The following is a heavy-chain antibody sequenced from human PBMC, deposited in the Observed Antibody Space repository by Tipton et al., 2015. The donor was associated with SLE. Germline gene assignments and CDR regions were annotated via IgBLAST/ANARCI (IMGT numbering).Heavy chain of an antibody. CDR3: AKCGRQWLDTYVDY. CDR1: GGSFSGYY. D-gene: IGHD6-19*01. V-gene: IGHV3-69-1*02. Sequence: LSLTCAVYGGSFSGYYWSWVRQPPGKGLEWVSSFDSNGIYKYADSIEGRFTMSRDDGKNSLFLQMNSLRGEDTGIYFCAKCGRQWLDTYVDYWGQGNLVTVSS. J-gene: IGHJ4*02. CDR2: FDSNGIY.